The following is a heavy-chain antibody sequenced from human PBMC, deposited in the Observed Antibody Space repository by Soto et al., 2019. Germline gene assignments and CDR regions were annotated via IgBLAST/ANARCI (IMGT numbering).Heavy chain of an antibody. CDR2: IYYSGST. Sequence: PSETLSLTCVGSGGSLSRYYWSWIRQPPGKGLEWIAYIYYSGSTNYNPSLKSRVTISVDTSNNQFSLKLISVTAADTAGYYCDRALSSYYDSSGYADAFAIWGQGTM. V-gene: IGHV4-59*01. CDR3: DRALSSYYDSSGYADAFAI. D-gene: IGHD3-22*01. J-gene: IGHJ3*02. CDR1: GGSLSRYY.